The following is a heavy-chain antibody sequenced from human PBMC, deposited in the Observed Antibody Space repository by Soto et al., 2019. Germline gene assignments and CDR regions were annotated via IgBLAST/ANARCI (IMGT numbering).Heavy chain of an antibody. V-gene: IGHV4-39*02. CDR3: ARLGGYCDRTGCYGYYALDV. J-gene: IGHJ6*02. Sequence: SETLSLTCTVSGGSISSGPYSWGWIRQPPGEGLEWIGTFHYSESTHYNPSLESRVTISVDASKNDFSLKVTSATVADTAIYYCARLGGYCDRTGCYGYYALDVWGHGTTVTVSS. D-gene: IGHD2-15*01. CDR1: GGSISSGPYS. CDR2: FHYSEST.